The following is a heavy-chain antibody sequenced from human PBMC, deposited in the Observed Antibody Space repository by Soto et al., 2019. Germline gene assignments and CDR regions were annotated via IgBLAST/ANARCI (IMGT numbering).Heavy chain of an antibody. CDR2: FDPEDGET. D-gene: IGHD5-12*01. V-gene: IGHV1-24*01. J-gene: IGHJ4*02. CDR3: ARNSGYVSDFDY. Sequence: ASVKGSCKVSGYTLTELSMHLVRQAHGKGLEWMGGFDPEDGETIYAQKFQGRVTMTRDTSTSTVYMELSSLRSEDTAVYYCARNSGYVSDFDYWGQGTLVTVSP. CDR1: GYTLTELS.